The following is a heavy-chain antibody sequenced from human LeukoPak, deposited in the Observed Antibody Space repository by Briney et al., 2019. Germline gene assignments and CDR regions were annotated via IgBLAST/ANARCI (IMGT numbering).Heavy chain of an antibody. Sequence: GASVKVSCKASGYTFTSYYMHWVRQAPGQGLEWMGIINPSGGSTSYAQKFQGRVTMTGDTSTSTVYMELSSLRSEDTAVYYCARDQQPSYYDSSGYYPDYWGQGTLVTVSS. V-gene: IGHV1-46*01. CDR3: ARDQQPSYYDSSGYYPDY. CDR2: INPSGGST. CDR1: GYTFTSYY. D-gene: IGHD3-22*01. J-gene: IGHJ4*02.